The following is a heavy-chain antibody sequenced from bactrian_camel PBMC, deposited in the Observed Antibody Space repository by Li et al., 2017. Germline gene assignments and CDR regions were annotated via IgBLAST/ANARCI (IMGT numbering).Heavy chain of an antibody. CDR2: IDGDGST. D-gene: IGHD5*01. J-gene: IGHJ6*01. Sequence: HVQLVESGGGSVQAGGSLTLSCSGSGYTDRTYCLGWFRQASGKPREGVAAIDGDGSTTYADSVKGRFTISRDNAKNTLSLQMNDLEPEDSAVYYCAADRGPRAMGWIPFGDSGFGWWGQGTQVTVS. CDR1: GYTDRTYC. V-gene: IGHV3S53*01. CDR3: AADRGPRAMGWIPFGDSGFGW.